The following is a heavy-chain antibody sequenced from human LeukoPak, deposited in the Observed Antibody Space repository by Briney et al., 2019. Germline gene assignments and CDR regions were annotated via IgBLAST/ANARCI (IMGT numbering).Heavy chain of an antibody. CDR3: ARGPIRDSSWIYYYYYYYMDV. CDR1: GFTFSSYG. CDR2: ISGSGGST. Sequence: GGSLRLSCAASGFTFSSYGMSWVRQAPGKGLEWVSAISGSGGSTYYADSVKGRFTISRDNSRNTLYLQMHSLRAEDTAVYYCARGPIRDSSWIYYYYYYYMDVWGKGTTVTISS. V-gene: IGHV3-23*01. D-gene: IGHD6-13*01. J-gene: IGHJ6*03.